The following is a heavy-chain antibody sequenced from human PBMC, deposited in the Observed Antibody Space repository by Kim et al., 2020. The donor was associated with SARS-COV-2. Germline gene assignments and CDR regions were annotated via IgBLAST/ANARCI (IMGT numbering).Heavy chain of an antibody. CDR3: ARNARYVSLYL. J-gene: IGHJ4*02. CDR2: IKVDGSEQ. Sequence: GGSLRLSCAASGFNFESFWMNWVRQAPGKGLEWVASIKVDGSEQYYVDAVKGRFTISRDNADNSVWLQMTSLRCADTAVFYCARNARYVSLYLWGQGT. V-gene: IGHV3-7*01. D-gene: IGHD5-12*01. CDR1: GFNFESFW.